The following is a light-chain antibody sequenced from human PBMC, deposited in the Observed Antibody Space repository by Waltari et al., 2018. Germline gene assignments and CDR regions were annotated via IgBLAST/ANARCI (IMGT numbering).Light chain of an antibody. CDR3: QQYDNWLGT. J-gene: IGKJ1*01. CDR1: QSIRSN. V-gene: IGKV3-15*01. CDR2: GAS. Sequence: EIVMPQSPATLSVFPGERATLSCRASQSIRSNLAWYQHKPGQAPRLLIYGASTRATGIPARFSRSGSGTEFTLTISSLQSEDFAVYFCQQYDNWLGTFGQGTKVEIK.